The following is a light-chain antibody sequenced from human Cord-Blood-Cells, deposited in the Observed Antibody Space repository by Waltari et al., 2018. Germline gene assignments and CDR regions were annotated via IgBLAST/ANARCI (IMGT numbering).Light chain of an antibody. CDR1: QSISSW. CDR3: QQYNSYSLYT. CDR2: DAS. J-gene: IGKJ2*01. V-gene: IGKV1-5*01. Sequence: DIQMTQSPSTLSASVGDRVTITCRASQSISSWLAWYQQKPGKAPKLLIYDASSLESGVPSRFSGSGSGTECTLTISHLQPDDFATYYCQQYNSYSLYTFGQGTKLEIK.